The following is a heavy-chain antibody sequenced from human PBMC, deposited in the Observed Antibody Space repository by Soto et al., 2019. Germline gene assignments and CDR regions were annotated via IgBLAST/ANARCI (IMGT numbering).Heavy chain of an antibody. CDR3: AKGTRGNSPELDF. CDR2: ISWDGDSA. D-gene: IGHD1-1*01. CDR1: GFTFDDYT. Sequence: QPGGSLRLSCAASGFTFDDYTMHWVRQTPGKGLEWVSLISWDGDSAYYADSVRGRFTISRDNSKNSLSLQMNNVRAEDAALYFCAKGTRGNSPELDFWGQGTLVTVSS. V-gene: IGHV3-43*01. J-gene: IGHJ4*02.